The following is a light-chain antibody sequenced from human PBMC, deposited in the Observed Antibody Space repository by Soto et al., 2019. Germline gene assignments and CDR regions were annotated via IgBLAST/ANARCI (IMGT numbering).Light chain of an antibody. CDR1: SSDVGGYNY. Sequence: QSVLTQPPSASGSPGQSVTISCTGTSSDVGGYNYVSWYQQHPGKAPKLMIYEVSNRPSGVSNRFSGSKSGNTASLTISGLQAEDEADYYCSSYTSSLIWVFGGGTKLTVL. J-gene: IGLJ3*02. CDR3: SSYTSSLIWV. V-gene: IGLV2-14*01. CDR2: EVS.